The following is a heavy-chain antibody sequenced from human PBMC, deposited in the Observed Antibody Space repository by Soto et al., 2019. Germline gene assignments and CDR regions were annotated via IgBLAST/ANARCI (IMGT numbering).Heavy chain of an antibody. V-gene: IGHV4-59*01. Sequence: SETLSLTCTVSGGSISSYYWSWIRQPPGKGLEWIGYIYYSGSTNSNPSLKSQVTISVDTSRNQVSLKLSSVTAADSAVYFCARARYQLLHPYYYGMDVWGQGTTVTVSS. CDR3: ARARYQLLHPYYYGMDV. D-gene: IGHD2-2*01. J-gene: IGHJ6*02. CDR1: GGSISSYY. CDR2: IYYSGST.